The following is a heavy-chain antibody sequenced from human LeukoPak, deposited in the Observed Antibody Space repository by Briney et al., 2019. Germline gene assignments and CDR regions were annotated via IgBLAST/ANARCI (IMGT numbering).Heavy chain of an antibody. V-gene: IGHV1-69*13. CDR1: GGTFSSYA. CDR2: IIPIFGTA. J-gene: IGHJ3*02. D-gene: IGHD3-3*01. Sequence: GASVKVSCKASGGTFSSYAISWVRQAPGQGLEWMGGIIPIFGTANYAQKFQGRVTITADESTSTAYMELSSLRSEDTAVYYCARDRYDFRARSGAFDIWGQGTMVTVSS. CDR3: ARDRYDFRARSGAFDI.